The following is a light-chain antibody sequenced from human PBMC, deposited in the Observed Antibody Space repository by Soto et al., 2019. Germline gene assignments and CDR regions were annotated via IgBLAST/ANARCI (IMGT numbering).Light chain of an antibody. CDR1: QSVSSN. Sequence: EIVMTQSPATLSVSPGGGATLSCRASQSVSSNLAWYQQKPGQAPRLLIYGASTRATGIPARFSGSGSGTEFTLTISSLQSEDFAVYYCQQYNNWPPWTLGQGTKVDIK. J-gene: IGKJ1*01. V-gene: IGKV3-15*01. CDR2: GAS. CDR3: QQYNNWPPWT.